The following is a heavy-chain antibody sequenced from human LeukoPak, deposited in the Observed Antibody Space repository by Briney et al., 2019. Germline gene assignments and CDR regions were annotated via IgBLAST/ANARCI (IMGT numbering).Heavy chain of an antibody. CDR3: ARDPWANCGSTSCYRGYYYYGMDV. CDR2: IRYDGSNK. CDR1: GFTFSSYG. D-gene: IGHD2-2*02. Sequence: GGSLRLSCAASGFTFSSYGMHWVRQAPGKGLEWVAVIRYDGSNKYYADSVKGRFTISRDNSKNTLYLQMNSLRAEDTAVYYCARDPWANCGSTSCYRGYYYYGMDVWGQGTTVTVSS. V-gene: IGHV3-33*01. J-gene: IGHJ6*02.